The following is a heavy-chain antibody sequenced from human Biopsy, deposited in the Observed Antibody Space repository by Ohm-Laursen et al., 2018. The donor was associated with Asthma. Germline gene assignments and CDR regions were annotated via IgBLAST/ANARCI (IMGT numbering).Heavy chain of an antibody. CDR3: ARPYYDSSGYYYENLSFDY. CDR2: INAGNGNT. D-gene: IGHD3-22*01. V-gene: IGHV1-3*01. Sequence: ASVKVSCKASGYTFTSYAMHWVRQAPGQRLEWMGWINAGNGNTKYSQKFQGRVTISRDTSASTAYMELSSLRSEDTAVYYCARPYYDSSGYYYENLSFDYWGQGTLVTVSS. J-gene: IGHJ4*02. CDR1: GYTFTSYA.